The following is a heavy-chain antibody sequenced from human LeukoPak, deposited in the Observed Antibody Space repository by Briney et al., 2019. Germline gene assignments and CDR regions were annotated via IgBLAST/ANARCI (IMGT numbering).Heavy chain of an antibody. CDR1: GGSISSSSYY. V-gene: IGHV4-61*01. CDR3: ARSPRLYYYDSSGYPFDY. J-gene: IGHJ4*02. CDR2: IYYSGGT. D-gene: IGHD3-22*01. Sequence: PSETLSLTCTVSGGSISSSSYYWSWIRQPPGKGLEWIGYIYYSGGTNYNPSLKSRVTISVDTSKNQFSLKLSSVTAADTAVYYCARSPRLYYYDSSGYPFDYWGQGTLVTVSS.